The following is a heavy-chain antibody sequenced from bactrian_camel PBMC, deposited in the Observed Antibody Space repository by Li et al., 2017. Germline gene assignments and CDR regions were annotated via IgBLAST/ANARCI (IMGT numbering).Heavy chain of an antibody. V-gene: IGHV3S53*01. Sequence: HVQLVESGGGSVQPGGSLTLSCVVNGTTTSLNCMGWFRQPTGKDYEGVASLDPFHGATNYADFVKGRFTISQDNAKNTVYLQMNSLKPEDTAMYYCAARGPYCYTKLSVRDFTYWGQGTQVTVS. CDR2: LDPFHGAT. D-gene: IGHD2*01. J-gene: IGHJ6*01. CDR3: AARGPYCYTKLSVRDFTY. CDR1: GTTTSLNC.